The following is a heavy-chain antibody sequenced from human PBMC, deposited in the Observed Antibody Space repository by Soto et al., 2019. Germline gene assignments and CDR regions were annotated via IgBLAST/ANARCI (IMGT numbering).Heavy chain of an antibody. J-gene: IGHJ4*02. CDR3: ARANTAPKDFEY. V-gene: IGHV3-74*01. CDR1: GFTFSSYW. D-gene: IGHD2-2*02. CDR2: INSDGSST. Sequence: GGSLRLSCAASGFTFSSYWMHWVRQAPGKGLVWVSRINSDGSSTSYADSVKGRFIISRDNAENSLYLQMNSLRAEDTAVYYCARANTAPKDFEYWGQGTLVTVSS.